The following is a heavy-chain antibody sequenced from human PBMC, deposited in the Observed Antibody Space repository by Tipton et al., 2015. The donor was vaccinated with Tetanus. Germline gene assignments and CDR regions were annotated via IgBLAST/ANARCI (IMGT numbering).Heavy chain of an antibody. CDR1: GFTFISYT. Sequence: SLRLSCTASGFTFISYTMTWVRQAPGKGLEWVSAINSRSEYIYYADSVRGRFTISRDNAKNSLFLQMSSLRAEDTAVYYCARRSGVASISVWGQGTLVTVSS. CDR3: ARRSGVASISV. CDR2: INSRSEYI. D-gene: IGHD7-27*01. V-gene: IGHV3-21*01. J-gene: IGHJ4*02.